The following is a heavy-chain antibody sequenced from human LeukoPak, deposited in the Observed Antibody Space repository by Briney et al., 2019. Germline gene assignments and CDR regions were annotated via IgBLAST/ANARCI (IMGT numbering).Heavy chain of an antibody. CDR1: GFTFSAYA. J-gene: IGHJ4*02. V-gene: IGHV3-23*01. D-gene: IGHD3-3*01. Sequence: PGASLRLSCAASGFTFSAYAMSWVRQAPGKGLEWVSDISGNGGSTYYADSVKGRFTISRDNSKNTLYLQMNSLRAEDTAVYYCAKDHDFWSGYSDYWGQGTLVTVSS. CDR3: AKDHDFWSGYSDY. CDR2: ISGNGGST.